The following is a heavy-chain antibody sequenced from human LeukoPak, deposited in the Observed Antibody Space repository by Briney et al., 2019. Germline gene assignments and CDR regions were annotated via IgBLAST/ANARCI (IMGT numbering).Heavy chain of an antibody. J-gene: IGHJ4*02. V-gene: IGHV3-23*01. CDR3: ARNYYDSSGYSHFDY. CDR1: GFTFSSYA. Sequence: GGSLRLSCAASGFTFSSYAMSWVRQAPGKGLEWVSAISGSGGSTYYADSVKGRFTISRENAKNSLYLQMNSLRAGDTAVYYCARNYYDSSGYSHFDYWGQGTLVTVSS. D-gene: IGHD3-22*01. CDR2: ISGSGGST.